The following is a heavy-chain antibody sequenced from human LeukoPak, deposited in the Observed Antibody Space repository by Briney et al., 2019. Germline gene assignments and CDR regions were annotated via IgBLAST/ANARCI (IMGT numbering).Heavy chain of an antibody. V-gene: IGHV4-30-4*01. CDR3: AREANCGGDCYNLDY. CDR2: IYYSGST. D-gene: IGHD2-21*02. CDR1: GGSISRGDYY. J-gene: IGHJ4*02. Sequence: SETLSLTCTVSGGSISRGDYYWSWIRQPPGKGLEWIGYIYYSGSTYYNPSLKSRVTISVDTSTNQFSLKLSSVTAADTVVYYCAREANCGGDCYNLDYWGQGTLVTVSS.